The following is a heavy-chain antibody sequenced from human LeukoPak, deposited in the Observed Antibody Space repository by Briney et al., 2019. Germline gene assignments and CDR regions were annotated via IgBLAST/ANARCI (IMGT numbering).Heavy chain of an antibody. V-gene: IGHV3-53*01. CDR1: GFTVSSNY. J-gene: IGHJ4*02. D-gene: IGHD6-19*01. Sequence: PGGSLRLSCAASGFTVSSNYMSWVRQAPGKGLEWVSVIYSGGSAYYADSVKGRFTISRDNSKNTLYLQMNSLRAEDTAVYYCASYLSSGWYEDYWGQGTLVTVSS. CDR3: ASYLSSGWYEDY. CDR2: IYSGGSA.